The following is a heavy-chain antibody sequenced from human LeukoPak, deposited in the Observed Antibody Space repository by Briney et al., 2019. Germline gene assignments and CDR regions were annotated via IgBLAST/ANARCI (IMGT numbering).Heavy chain of an antibody. J-gene: IGHJ6*02. Sequence: ASVTVSCMASGYXFTGYYIHWVRQAPGQGLEWMAWINPNTGGTNYAQNFQGRVTMTRDTSISTAYMELSRLRSDDTAVYYCARDRLKGDYYYYYYDMDVWGQGTTVTVSS. CDR3: ARDRLKGDYYYYYYDMDV. CDR2: INPNTGGT. CDR1: GYXFTGYY. V-gene: IGHV1-2*02. D-gene: IGHD3-16*01.